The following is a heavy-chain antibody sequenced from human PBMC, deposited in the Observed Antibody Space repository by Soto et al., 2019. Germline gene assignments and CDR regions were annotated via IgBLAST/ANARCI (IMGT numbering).Heavy chain of an antibody. J-gene: IGHJ6*02. CDR3: ARGVRIQLWPNCYYGMDV. CDR1: GGSFSGYY. V-gene: IGHV4-34*01. D-gene: IGHD5-18*01. Sequence: SETLSLTCAVYGGSFSGYYWSWIRQPPGKGLEWIGEINHSGSTNYNPSLKSRVTISVDTSKNQFSLKLSSVTAADTAVYYCARGVRIQLWPNCYYGMDVWGQGTTVTVSS. CDR2: INHSGST.